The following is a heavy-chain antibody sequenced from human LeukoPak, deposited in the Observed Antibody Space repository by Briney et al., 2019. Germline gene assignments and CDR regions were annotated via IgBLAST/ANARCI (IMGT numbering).Heavy chain of an antibody. V-gene: IGHV3-48*03. CDR2: ISSSGSTI. CDR3: ARDGYCSGGSCYGSPPFDY. Sequence: GGSLRLSCAASGFTFSSYEMNWVRQAPGKGLEWVSYISSSGSTIYYADSVKGRFTISRDNAKNSLYLQMNSLRAEDTAVYYCARDGYCSGGSCYGSPPFDYWGQRTLVTVSS. J-gene: IGHJ4*02. D-gene: IGHD2-15*01. CDR1: GFTFSSYE.